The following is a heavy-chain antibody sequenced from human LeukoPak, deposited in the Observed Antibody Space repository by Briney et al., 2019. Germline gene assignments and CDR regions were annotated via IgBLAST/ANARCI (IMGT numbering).Heavy chain of an antibody. CDR3: ASLGVYHFSYYYYMDV. CDR1: GGSISSYY. D-gene: IGHD3-3*01. CDR2: IYYSGST. J-gene: IGHJ6*03. V-gene: IGHV4-39*01. Sequence: PSETLSLTCTVSGGSISSYYWGWIRQPPGKGLEWIGSIYYSGSTYYNPSFKSRITISVDTSKNQFSLKVISVTAADTAVYYCASLGVYHFSYYYYMDVWGKGTTVTVSS.